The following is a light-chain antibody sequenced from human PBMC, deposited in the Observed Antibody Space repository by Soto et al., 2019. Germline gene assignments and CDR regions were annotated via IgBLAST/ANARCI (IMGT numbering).Light chain of an antibody. CDR1: QSLLYSSNNRNY. CDR3: QQYYDTPLT. CDR2: WAS. Sequence: DIVMTQSPDSLAVSLGERATINCKSSQSLLYSSNNRNYLAWYQQKSGQPPKLLIYWASSRESGVPDRFSGSGSGTDFTLTISSLQDEDVAVYYCQQYYDTPLTFGGGTKVEIK. V-gene: IGKV4-1*01. J-gene: IGKJ4*01.